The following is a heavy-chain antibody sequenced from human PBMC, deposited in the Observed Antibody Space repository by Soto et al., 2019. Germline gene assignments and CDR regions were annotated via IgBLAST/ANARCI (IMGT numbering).Heavy chain of an antibody. CDR3: ARHVSDIVVVPAAIDFDY. J-gene: IGHJ4*02. V-gene: IGHV5-10-1*01. CDR2: IDPSDSYT. CDR1: VYNFTSDW. Sequence: VESLSLSCTVSVYNFTSDWSSCVRQRPWEGVEWMGRIDPSDSYTNYSPSFQGHVTISADKSISTAYLQWSSLKASDTAMYYCARHVSDIVVVPAAIDFDYWGQGTLVTVSS. D-gene: IGHD2-2*01.